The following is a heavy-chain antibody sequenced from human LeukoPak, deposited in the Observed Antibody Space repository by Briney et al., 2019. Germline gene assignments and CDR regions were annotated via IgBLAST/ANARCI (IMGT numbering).Heavy chain of an antibody. D-gene: IGHD4-23*01. J-gene: IGHJ4*02. Sequence: PSETLSLTCAVYGGSFSGYYWSWIRQPPGKGLEWIGEINHSGSTNYNPSLKSRVTISVDTSKNQFSLKLSSVTAADTAVYYCAITVVRVDYWGQGTLVTVSS. CDR3: AITVVRVDY. V-gene: IGHV4-34*01. CDR1: GGSFSGYY. CDR2: INHSGST.